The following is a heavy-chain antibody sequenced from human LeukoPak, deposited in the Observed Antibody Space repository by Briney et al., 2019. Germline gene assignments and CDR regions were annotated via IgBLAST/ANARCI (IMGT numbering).Heavy chain of an antibody. CDR1: GYTFTGYY. CDR3: ARDVRVMVYAGLNWFDP. V-gene: IGHV1-2*02. CDR2: INPNSGGT. D-gene: IGHD2-8*01. J-gene: IGHJ5*02. Sequence: GSVKVTCKASGYTFTGYYMHWVRQAPGQGLEWVGGINPNSGGTNYAQTFQGRVTMTRDTSISTAYMELSRLRSADTAVYYCARDVRVMVYAGLNWFDPWGQGTLATVSS.